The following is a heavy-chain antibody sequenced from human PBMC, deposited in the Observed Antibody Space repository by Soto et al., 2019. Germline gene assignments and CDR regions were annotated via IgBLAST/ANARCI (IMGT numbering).Heavy chain of an antibody. CDR1: GFTFSSYA. CDR3: AKDQYYDILTGYRPLDP. Sequence: GGSLRLSCAASGFTFSSYAMSWVRQAPGKGLEWVSAISGSGGSTYYADSVKGRFTISRDNSKNTLYPQMNSLRAEDAAVYYCAKDQYYDILTGYRPLDPWGQGTLVTVSS. V-gene: IGHV3-23*01. CDR2: ISGSGGST. D-gene: IGHD3-9*01. J-gene: IGHJ5*02.